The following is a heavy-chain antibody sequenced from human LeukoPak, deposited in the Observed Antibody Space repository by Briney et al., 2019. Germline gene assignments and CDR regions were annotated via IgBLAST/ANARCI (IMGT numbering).Heavy chain of an antibody. D-gene: IGHD6-19*01. J-gene: IGHJ4*02. CDR3: AKDSNGWYQRGSNYFDY. CDR2: ISGSGSST. CDR1: GFTFTSYA. V-gene: IGHV3-23*01. Sequence: GGALRLSCAASGFTFTSYAMNWGRPAPGKGVGWGSNISGSGSSTYYVDSVKGRFTISRDNSKNTLYLQMNSLRAEDTAEYYCAKDSNGWYQRGSNYFDYWGQGTLVTVSS.